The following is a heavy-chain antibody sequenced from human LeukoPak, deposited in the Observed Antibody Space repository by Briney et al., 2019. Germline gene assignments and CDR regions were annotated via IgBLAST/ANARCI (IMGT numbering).Heavy chain of an antibody. CDR3: ARVRRGYYDSSGYEDAFDI. CDR1: GGSISSGSYY. Sequence: SQTLSLTCTGSGGSISSGSYYWSWIRQPAGKGLEWIGRIYTSGSTNYNPSLKSRVTISVDTSKNQFSLKLSSVTAADTAVYYCARVRRGYYDSSGYEDAFDIWGQGTMVTVSS. D-gene: IGHD3-22*01. V-gene: IGHV4-61*02. CDR2: IYTSGST. J-gene: IGHJ3*02.